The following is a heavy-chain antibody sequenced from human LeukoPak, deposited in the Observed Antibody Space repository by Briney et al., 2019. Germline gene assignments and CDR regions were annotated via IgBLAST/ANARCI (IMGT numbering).Heavy chain of an antibody. CDR3: ARDDYSNYC. CDR2: IYSGGST. Sequence: GGSLRLSCAASGFTVCSIYMSWVRQAQGKGRVGVLDIYSGGSTYFADSVKGRFTISRDNSKNTMYLQMNSLRAEDPAVYYCARDDYSNYCWGQGTLVTVSS. J-gene: IGHJ4*02. CDR1: GFTVCSIY. V-gene: IGHV3-53*01. D-gene: IGHD4-11*01.